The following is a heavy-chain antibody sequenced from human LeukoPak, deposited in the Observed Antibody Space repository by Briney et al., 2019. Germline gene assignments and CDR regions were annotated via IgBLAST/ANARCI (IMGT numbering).Heavy chain of an antibody. CDR3: ARDLVTVTKGFDI. D-gene: IGHD4-17*01. J-gene: IGHJ3*02. CDR2: ISYIGST. Sequence: SETLSLTCAVSDGSFSRHYWTWIRQPPGKGLEGIGYISYIGSTNYNPSLKSRVTISIDTSKNQFSLKLSSVTAADTAVYYCARDLVTVTKGFDIWGQGTMVSVSS. CDR1: DGSFSRHY. V-gene: IGHV4-59*11.